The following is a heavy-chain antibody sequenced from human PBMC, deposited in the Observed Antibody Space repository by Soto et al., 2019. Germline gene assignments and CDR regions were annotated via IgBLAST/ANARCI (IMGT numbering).Heavy chain of an antibody. D-gene: IGHD1-1*01. Sequence: SETLSLTCTVSGASISGFYWSWIRKSAGKGLEWIGRIYATGTTDYNPSLKSRVMMSVDTSKKQFSLKLRSVTAADTAVYYCVRDGTKTLRDWFDPWGQGISVTVLL. CDR1: GASISGFY. CDR2: IYATGTT. V-gene: IGHV4-4*07. CDR3: VRDGTKTLRDWFDP. J-gene: IGHJ5*02.